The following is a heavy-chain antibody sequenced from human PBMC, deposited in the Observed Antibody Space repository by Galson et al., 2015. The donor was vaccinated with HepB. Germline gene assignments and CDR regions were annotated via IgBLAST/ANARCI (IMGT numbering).Heavy chain of an antibody. Sequence: SLRLSCAASGFTFSSYAVSWVRQAPGKGLEWVSAISGSGGSTYYADSVKGRFTISRDNSKNTLYLQMNSLRAEDTAVYYCAKDKHYYDSSGLLYFDYWGQGTLVTVSS. CDR1: GFTFSSYA. CDR2: ISGSGGST. D-gene: IGHD3-22*01. J-gene: IGHJ4*02. CDR3: AKDKHYYDSSGLLYFDY. V-gene: IGHV3-23*01.